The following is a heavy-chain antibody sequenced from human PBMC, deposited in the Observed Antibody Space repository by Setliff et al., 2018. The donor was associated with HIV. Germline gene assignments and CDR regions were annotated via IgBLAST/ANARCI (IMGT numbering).Heavy chain of an antibody. CDR3: GRDGYLVGATRFDY. Sequence: SETLSLTCTVSGDSVSSASYYWSWIRQPPGKGLEWIGYIYYSGTTKYNPSLKSRVTISVDTSKNQFSLKLSSVTAADTAVYYCGRDGYLVGATRFDYWGQGTLVTVSS. V-gene: IGHV4-61*01. D-gene: IGHD1-26*01. CDR2: IYYSGTT. J-gene: IGHJ4*02. CDR1: GDSVSSASYY.